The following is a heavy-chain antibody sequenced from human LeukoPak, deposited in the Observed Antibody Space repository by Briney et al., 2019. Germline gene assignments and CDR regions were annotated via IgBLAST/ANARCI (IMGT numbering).Heavy chain of an antibody. CDR1: GFTFSNNG. D-gene: IGHD3-22*01. Sequence: GGSLRLSCAASGFTFSNNGMSWVRQSPGRGLEWVSGISGGGDTTYYAESVKGRFTISRNNSKNTLFLQMNSLTAEDTAVYYCAKTNGYYDYWGQGTLVAVSS. CDR3: AKTNGYYDY. V-gene: IGHV3-23*01. CDR2: ISGGGDTT. J-gene: IGHJ4*02.